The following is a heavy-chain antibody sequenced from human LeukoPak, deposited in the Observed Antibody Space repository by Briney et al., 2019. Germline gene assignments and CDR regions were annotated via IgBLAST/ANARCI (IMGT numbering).Heavy chain of an antibody. J-gene: IGHJ5*02. CDR2: IKQDGSEI. CDR3: AREAYGSGNDYNFGTNNWFDP. Sequence: GGSLRLSCAGSGFRFNNYWMSWVRQAPGKGLEWVASIKQDGSEIYYLDSVKGRFSISRDNAKSSLYLQMYSLRAEDTAVYYCAREAYGSGNDYNFGTNNWFDPWGQGTLVTVSS. CDR1: GFRFNNYW. V-gene: IGHV3-7*01. D-gene: IGHD3-10*01.